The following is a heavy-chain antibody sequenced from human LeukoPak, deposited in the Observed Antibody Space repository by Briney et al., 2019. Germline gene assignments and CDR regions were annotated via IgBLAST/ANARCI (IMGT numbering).Heavy chain of an antibody. CDR3: ASMDPIVVVPAATVY. V-gene: IGHV3-48*01. Sequence: PGRSLRLSCAASGFTFSSYSMNWVRQAPGKGLEWVSYISSSSSTIYYADSVKGRFTISRDNAKNSLYLQMNSLRAEDTAVYYCASMDPIVVVPAATVYWGQGTLVTVSS. D-gene: IGHD2-2*01. CDR1: GFTFSSYS. CDR2: ISSSSSTI. J-gene: IGHJ4*02.